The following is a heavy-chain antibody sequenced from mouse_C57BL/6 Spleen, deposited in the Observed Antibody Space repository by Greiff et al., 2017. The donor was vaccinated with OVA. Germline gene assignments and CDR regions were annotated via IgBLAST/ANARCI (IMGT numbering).Heavy chain of an antibody. D-gene: IGHD2-2*01. CDR3: ARSPHYGSDGGYFDY. J-gene: IGHJ2*01. CDR2: IYPGSGST. CDR1: GYTFTSYW. Sequence: QVHVKQPGAELVKPGASVKMSCKASGYTFTSYWITWVKQRPGQGLEWIGDIYPGSGSTNYNEKFKSKATLTVDTSSSTAYMQLSSLTSEDSAVYYCARSPHYGSDGGYFDYWGQGTTLTVSS. V-gene: IGHV1-55*01.